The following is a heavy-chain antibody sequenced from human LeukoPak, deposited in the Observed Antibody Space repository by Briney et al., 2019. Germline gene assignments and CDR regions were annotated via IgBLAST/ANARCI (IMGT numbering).Heavy chain of an antibody. CDR1: GGSISSSSYY. D-gene: IGHD6-13*01. J-gene: IGHJ4*02. V-gene: IGHV4-39*01. CDR2: IYYSGST. CDR3: AENGSPSGIAGAGGYY. Sequence: SETLSLTCTVSGGSISSSSYYWGWIRQPPGKGLEWIGSIYYSGSTYYNPSLKSRVTISVDTSKNQFSLKLCSVTAADTAAYYCAENGSPSGIAGAGGYYWGQGNLVTVSS.